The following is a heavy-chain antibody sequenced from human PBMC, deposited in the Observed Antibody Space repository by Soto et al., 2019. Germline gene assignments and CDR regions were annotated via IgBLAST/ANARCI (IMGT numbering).Heavy chain of an antibody. Sequence: GESLKISCKGSGYSFTSYWISWVRQMPGKGLEWMGRIDPSDSYTNYSPSFQGHVTISADKSISTAYLQWSSLKASDTAMYYCVVGSSIAEAGTDYWGQGTLVTVYS. CDR1: GYSFTSYW. CDR2: IDPSDSYT. V-gene: IGHV5-10-1*01. CDR3: VVGSSIAEAGTDY. D-gene: IGHD6-13*01. J-gene: IGHJ4*02.